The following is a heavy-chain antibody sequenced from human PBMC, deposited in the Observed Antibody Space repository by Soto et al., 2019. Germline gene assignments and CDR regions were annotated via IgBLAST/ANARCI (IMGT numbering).Heavy chain of an antibody. Sequence: WGSLRLSCAASGFTFSTYSINWVRRAPGKGLEWVSSISGSGNYTHYADFLRGRFTISRDNAKTSLYLQMNSLRAEDTAVYYCAREGINNYNEYYFDSWGQGTVVTVSS. CDR2: ISGSGNYT. CDR1: GFTFSTYS. D-gene: IGHD4-4*01. J-gene: IGHJ4*02. CDR3: AREGINNYNEYYFDS. V-gene: IGHV3-21*01.